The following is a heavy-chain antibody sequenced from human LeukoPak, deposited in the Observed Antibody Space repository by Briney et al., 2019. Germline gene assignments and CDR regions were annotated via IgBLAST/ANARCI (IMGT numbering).Heavy chain of an antibody. CDR1: GGSISSYY. CDR3: ARRARATAGGDYFDY. CDR2: IYYSGST. D-gene: IGHD6-13*01. Sequence: SETLSLTCTVSGGSISSYYWSWIRQPPGKGLEWIGYIYYSGSTNYNPSLKSRVTISLDTSRNQFSLKLSSVTAADTAVYYCARRARATAGGDYFDYWGQGTLVTVSS. J-gene: IGHJ4*02. V-gene: IGHV4-59*08.